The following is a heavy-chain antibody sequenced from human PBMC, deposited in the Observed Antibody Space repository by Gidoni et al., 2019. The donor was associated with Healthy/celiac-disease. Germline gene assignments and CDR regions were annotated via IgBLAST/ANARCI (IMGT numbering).Heavy chain of an antibody. Sequence: QLQLQESGPGLVKPSETLSLTCTVSGGSISSSSYYWGWIRQPPGKGLEWIGSIYYSGSTYYNPSLKSRVTISVDTSKNQFSLKLSSVTAADTAVYYCARQSSKGYSEIQHWGQGTLVTVSS. D-gene: IGHD3-22*01. V-gene: IGHV4-39*01. J-gene: IGHJ1*01. CDR3: ARQSSKGYSEIQH. CDR2: IYYSGST. CDR1: GGSISSSSYY.